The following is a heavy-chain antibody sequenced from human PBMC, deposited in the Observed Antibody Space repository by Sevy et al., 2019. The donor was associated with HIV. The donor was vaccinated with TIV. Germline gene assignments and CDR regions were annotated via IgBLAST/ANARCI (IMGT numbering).Heavy chain of an antibody. CDR2: IKPDGSEN. J-gene: IGHJ3*01. CDR3: ARDRGAYYRSDVFDL. D-gene: IGHD3-3*01. CDR1: GFTFGNNW. Sequence: GGSLRLSCAGSGFTFGNNWMTWVRQAPGKGLEWVASIKPDGSENYYVDSAKGRLTISRDNAKNSVFLQMSSLRAEDTAVYYCARDRGAYYRSDVFDLWGQGTMVTVSS. V-gene: IGHV3-7*01.